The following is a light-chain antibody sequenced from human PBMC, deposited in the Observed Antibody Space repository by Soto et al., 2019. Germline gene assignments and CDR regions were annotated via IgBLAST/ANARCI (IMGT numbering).Light chain of an antibody. J-gene: IGKJ1*01. CDR1: QSISVW. Sequence: DIQMTQSPSTLSASVGDRVTITCRTSQSISVWLAWYQQKAGKAPNLLIYKASRLESGVPSRFSGSESGTDFTLTISSLQPEDFATYYCQQSYSSQWTFGQGTKVDI. V-gene: IGKV1-5*03. CDR3: QQSYSSQWT. CDR2: KAS.